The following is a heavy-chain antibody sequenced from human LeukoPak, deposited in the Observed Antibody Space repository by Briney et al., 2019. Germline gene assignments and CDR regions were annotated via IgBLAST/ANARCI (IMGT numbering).Heavy chain of an antibody. CDR2: IYYSGST. CDR3: ARVMDFWSGLYYYYGMDV. D-gene: IGHD3-3*01. Sequence: PSETLSLTCTVSGGSISSGDYYWSWIRQPPGKGLEWIGYIYYSGSTYYNPSLKSRVTISVDTSKNQFSLKLSSVTAADTAVYYCARVMDFWSGLYYYYGMDVWGQGTTVTVSS. J-gene: IGHJ6*01. CDR1: GGSISSGDYY. V-gene: IGHV4-30-4*01.